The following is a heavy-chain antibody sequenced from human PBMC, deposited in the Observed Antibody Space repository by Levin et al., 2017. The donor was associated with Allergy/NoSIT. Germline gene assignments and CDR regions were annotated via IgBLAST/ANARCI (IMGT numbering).Heavy chain of an antibody. CDR2: IYYSGST. D-gene: IGHD2-2*02. CDR1: GDSISSYY. V-gene: IGHV4-59*01. J-gene: IGHJ6*02. CDR3: ARDDPFDTSFYYYAMDV. Sequence: PGGSLRLSCTVSGDSISSYYWSWIRQPPGKGLEYIGYIYYSGSTNYNPSLKSRVTISVDTSKNQFSLKLSSVTAADTAVYYCARDDPFDTSFYYYAMDVWGQGTTVTVSS.